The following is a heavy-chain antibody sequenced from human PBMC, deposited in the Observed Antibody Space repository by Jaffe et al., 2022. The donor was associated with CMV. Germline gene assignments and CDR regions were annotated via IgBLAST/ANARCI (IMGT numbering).Heavy chain of an antibody. Sequence: QVQLVESGGGVVQPGRSLRLSCAASGFTFSSYGMHWVRQAPGKGLEWVAVISYDGSNKYYADSVKGRFTISRDNSKNTLYLQMNSLRAEDTAVYYCAKLGAFVVAAYETFDYWGQGTLVTVSS. CDR3: AKLGAFVVAAYETFDY. CDR1: GFTFSSYG. J-gene: IGHJ4*02. V-gene: IGHV3-30*18. D-gene: IGHD2-15*01. CDR2: ISYDGSNK.